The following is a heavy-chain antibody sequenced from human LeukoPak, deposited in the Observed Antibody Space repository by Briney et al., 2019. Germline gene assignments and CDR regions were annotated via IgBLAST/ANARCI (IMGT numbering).Heavy chain of an antibody. CDR3: VRYCGGDCLDAFDI. CDR1: GFTVINNH. V-gene: IGHV3-53*01. J-gene: IGHJ3*02. CDR2: IYSGGNT. Sequence: SGGSLRLSCAVSGFTVINNHMTWVRQAPGKGLEWVSLIYSGGNTYYADSVKGRFTISRDTSKNTVYLQMNSLRADDTAVYYCVRYCGGDCLDAFDIWGQGKVVTVS. D-gene: IGHD2-21*02.